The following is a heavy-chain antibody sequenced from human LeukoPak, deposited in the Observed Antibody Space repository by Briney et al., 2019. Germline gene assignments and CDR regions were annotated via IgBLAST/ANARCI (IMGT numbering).Heavy chain of an antibody. CDR3: AKEYSSGWYYFDY. V-gene: IGHV3-30*02. Sequence: PGGSLRLSCAASGFTFTSHGMHWVRQAPGKELEWVAFIRSDGTNKYYADSVKGRFTISRDISKNTLYLQMNSLRAEDTAVYYCAKEYSSGWYYFDYWGQGTLVTVSS. D-gene: IGHD6-19*01. CDR2: IRSDGTNK. J-gene: IGHJ4*02. CDR1: GFTFTSHG.